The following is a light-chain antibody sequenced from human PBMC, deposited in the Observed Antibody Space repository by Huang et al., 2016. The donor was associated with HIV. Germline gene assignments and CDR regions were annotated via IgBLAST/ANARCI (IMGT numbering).Light chain of an antibody. Sequence: EIVMTQSPATLSVSPGERATLSCRASQSVSSNLAWYQHKPGQAPRLLIYVASTRATGIPARFGGSGSGTEFTITITSLQSEDSAVYYCEQYNNWPPGWTFGQGTKVEIK. J-gene: IGKJ1*01. CDR2: VAS. V-gene: IGKV3-15*01. CDR1: QSVSSN. CDR3: EQYNNWPPGWT.